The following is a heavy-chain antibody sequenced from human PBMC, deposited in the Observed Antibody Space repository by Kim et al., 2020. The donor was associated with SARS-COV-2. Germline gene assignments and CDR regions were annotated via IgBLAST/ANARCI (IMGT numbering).Heavy chain of an antibody. CDR3: ARDRAYSSSSYYFDY. V-gene: IGHV4-59*01. Sequence: SETLSLTCTVSGGSISSYYWSWIRQPPGKGLEWIGYIYYSGSTNYNPSLKSRVTISVDTSKNQFSLKLSSVTAADTAVYYCARDRAYSSSSYYFDYWGQGTLVTVSS. J-gene: IGHJ4*02. CDR2: IYYSGST. D-gene: IGHD6-6*01. CDR1: GGSISSYY.